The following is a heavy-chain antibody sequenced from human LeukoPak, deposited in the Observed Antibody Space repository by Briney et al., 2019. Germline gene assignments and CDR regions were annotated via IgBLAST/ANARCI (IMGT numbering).Heavy chain of an antibody. Sequence: GASVKVSCKASGYTFASYGISWVRQAPGQGLEWMGWISAYNGNTNYAQKLQGRVTMTTDTSTSTAYMELRSLRSDDTAVYYCARDAGYSSSHSIDYWGQGTLVTVSS. V-gene: IGHV1-18*01. CDR2: ISAYNGNT. CDR3: ARDAGYSSSHSIDY. J-gene: IGHJ4*02. CDR1: GYTFASYG. D-gene: IGHD6-13*01.